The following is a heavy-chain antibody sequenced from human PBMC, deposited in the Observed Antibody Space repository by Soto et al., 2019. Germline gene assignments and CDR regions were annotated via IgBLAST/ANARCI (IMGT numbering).Heavy chain of an antibody. V-gene: IGHV4-39*02. D-gene: IGHD2-2*01. Sequence: XGTLCLTCSVSGGSISYNSYYWGWIRQPPGKGLEWVGGIFYTGTTYYSPSLKDRVTISVDTSKNSFSLNLTSVTAADTAVYFCARLVVVAPVANAWGQGTLVTVSS. J-gene: IGHJ5*02. CDR1: GGSISYNSYY. CDR2: IFYTGTT. CDR3: ARLVVVAPVANA.